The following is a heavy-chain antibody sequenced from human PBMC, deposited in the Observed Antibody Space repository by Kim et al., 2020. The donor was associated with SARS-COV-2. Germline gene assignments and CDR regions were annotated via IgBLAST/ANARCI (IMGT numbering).Heavy chain of an antibody. D-gene: IGHD5-12*01. CDR2: INTYTGSP. CDR1: GYTFNKYA. Sequence: ASVKVSCKASGYTFNKYALNWVRRAPGQGLEWMGGINTYTGSPTYAQGFAGRFVFSLDTSVNTAHLQIRSLQADDTAVYYCARSRDGYKSAFDTWCQGTL. CDR3: ARSRDGYKSAFDT. J-gene: IGHJ5*02. V-gene: IGHV7-4-1*01.